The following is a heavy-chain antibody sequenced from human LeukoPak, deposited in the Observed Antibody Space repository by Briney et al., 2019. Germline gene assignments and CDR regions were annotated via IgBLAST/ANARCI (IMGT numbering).Heavy chain of an antibody. CDR1: GYTFTSYG. J-gene: IGHJ6*03. D-gene: IGHD2/OR15-2a*01. Sequence: ASVKVSCKASGYTFTSYGISWVRQAPGQGLEWMAWISAYNGNTNYAQKFQGRVTMTRNTSISTAYMELSSLRSEDTAVYYCARASTLVSYYYYYYMDVWGKGTTVTISS. V-gene: IGHV1-18*01. CDR2: ISAYNGNT. CDR3: ARASTLVSYYYYYYMDV.